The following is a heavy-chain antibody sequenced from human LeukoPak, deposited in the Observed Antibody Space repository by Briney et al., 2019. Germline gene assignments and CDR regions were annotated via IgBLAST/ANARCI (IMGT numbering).Heavy chain of an antibody. Sequence: ASVTVSCTTSGYTFSNYGISWVRQAPGQGLEWMGWITAYNGNRLYAQRFQGRITLTTDTSTSTSYMELRSLEYDDTAIYYCARDNDKVVDHWGRGTLVTVSS. CDR2: ITAYNGNR. CDR3: ARDNDKVVDH. V-gene: IGHV1-18*01. CDR1: GYTFSNYG. D-gene: IGHD1-1*01. J-gene: IGHJ4*01.